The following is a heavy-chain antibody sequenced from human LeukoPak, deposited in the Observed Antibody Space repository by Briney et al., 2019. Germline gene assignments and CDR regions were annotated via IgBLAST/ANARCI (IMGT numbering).Heavy chain of an antibody. J-gene: IGHJ4*02. V-gene: IGHV3-21*01. CDR2: ISSSSSYI. CDR1: GFTFSSYS. CDR3: ARDAAQLRYFDWLLYGSYFDY. D-gene: IGHD3-9*01. Sequence: GGSLRLSCAASGFTFSSYSMNWARQAPGKGLEWVSSISSSSSYIYYADSVKGRFTISRDNAKNSLYLQMNSLRAEDTAVYYCARDAAQLRYFDWLLYGSYFDYWGQGTLVTVSS.